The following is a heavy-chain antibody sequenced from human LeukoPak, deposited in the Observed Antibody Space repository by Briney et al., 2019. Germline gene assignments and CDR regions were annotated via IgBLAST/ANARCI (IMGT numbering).Heavy chain of an antibody. V-gene: IGHV3-23*01. Sequence: GXXLXLSCAASGFTFSSYAMSWVRQAPGKGLEWVSAISGSGGSTYYADSVKGRFTISRDNSKNTLYLQMNSLRAEDTAVYYCAKGTRSDWGSYMDVWGKGTTVTVSS. D-gene: IGHD7-27*01. CDR1: GFTFSSYA. CDR3: AKGTRSDWGSYMDV. CDR2: ISGSGGST. J-gene: IGHJ6*03.